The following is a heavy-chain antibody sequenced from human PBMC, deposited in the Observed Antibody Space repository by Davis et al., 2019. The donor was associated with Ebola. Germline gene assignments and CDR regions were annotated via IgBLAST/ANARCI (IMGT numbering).Heavy chain of an antibody. CDR2: ISYDGSNK. D-gene: IGHD3-16*01. J-gene: IGHJ5*02. Sequence: GESLKISCAASGFTFSSYAMHWVRQAPGKGLEWVAVISYDGSNKYYADSVKGRFTISRDNAKNSLYLQMNSLRAEDTAVYYCARGWITGSKYNWFDPWGQGTLVTVSS. CDR3: ARGWITGSKYNWFDP. V-gene: IGHV3-30-3*01. CDR1: GFTFSSYA.